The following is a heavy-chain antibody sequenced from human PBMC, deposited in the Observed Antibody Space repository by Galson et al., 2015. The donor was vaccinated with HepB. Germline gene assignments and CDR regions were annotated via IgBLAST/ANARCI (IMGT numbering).Heavy chain of an antibody. V-gene: IGHV3-30*03. CDR3: ARGRGYDFWSGYQLYYFDY. CDR1: GFTFSSYG. Sequence: SLRLSCAASGFTFSSYGMHWVRQAPGRGLEWVAVISYDGSNKYYADSVKGRFTISRDNSRNTLYLQMNSLRAEDTAVYYCARGRGYDFWSGYQLYYFDYWGQGTLVTVSS. CDR2: ISYDGSNK. J-gene: IGHJ4*02. D-gene: IGHD3-3*01.